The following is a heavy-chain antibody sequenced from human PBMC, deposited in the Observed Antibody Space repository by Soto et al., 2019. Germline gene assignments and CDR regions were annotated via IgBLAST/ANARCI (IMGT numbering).Heavy chain of an antibody. D-gene: IGHD3-9*01. J-gene: IGHJ4*02. Sequence: NPSETLSLTCSVSGASINSRPYHWGWVRQPPGKGLEWIGSVSFAGSPYYNPSLDSRITISIDTSKNQFSLKLISVTAADMAVYYCARFADFHVFTGYYTDHWGQGTLVTVSS. V-gene: IGHV4-39*01. CDR2: VSFAGSP. CDR3: ARFADFHVFTGYYTDH. CDR1: GASINSRPYH.